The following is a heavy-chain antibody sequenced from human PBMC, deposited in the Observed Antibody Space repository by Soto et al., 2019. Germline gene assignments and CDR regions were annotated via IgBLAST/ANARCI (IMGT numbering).Heavy chain of an antibody. V-gene: IGHV1-18*01. CDR2: ISAYNGNT. CDR1: GYIFTSYG. CDR3: ARGNYDFWSGHYYYYYYMDV. Sequence: ASVKVSCRASGYIFTSYGISWVRQAPGQGLEWMGWISAYNGNTNYAQKLQGRVTMTTDTSTSTAYMELRSLRSDDTAVYYCARGNYDFWSGHYYYYYYMDVWGKGTTVTVSS. D-gene: IGHD3-3*01. J-gene: IGHJ6*03.